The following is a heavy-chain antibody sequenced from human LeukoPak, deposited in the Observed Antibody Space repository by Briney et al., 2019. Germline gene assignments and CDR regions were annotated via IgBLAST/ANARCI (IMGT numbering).Heavy chain of an antibody. D-gene: IGHD2-2*01. V-gene: IGHV3-23*01. CDR1: GFTFSSYA. CDR3: AKDPGYQVVYCFDY. Sequence: GGPLRLSCVVSGFTFSSYAMNWVRQALGKGLEWVSGISGSGGSTDYADSVKGRFTISRDNSKNTLYLQMNSLRVEDTAVYYCAKDPGYQVVYCFDYWGQGTLVAVSS. J-gene: IGHJ4*02. CDR2: ISGSGGST.